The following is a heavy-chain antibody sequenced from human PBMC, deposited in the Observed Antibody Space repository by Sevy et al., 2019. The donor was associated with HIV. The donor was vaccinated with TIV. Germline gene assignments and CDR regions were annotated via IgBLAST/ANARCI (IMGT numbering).Heavy chain of an antibody. Sequence: GGSLRLSCAASGFTFRNYVMNWVRQPPGKGLEWVSVISDGGGTTYYADSVKGRFTISRDDSKSTLYLQMNSLRVEDTAVYFWAKRVAGGLAALDIWGQGTMVTVSS. CDR1: GFTFRNYV. D-gene: IGHD3-10*01. CDR2: ISDGGGTT. J-gene: IGHJ3*02. V-gene: IGHV3-23*01. CDR3: AKRVAGGLAALDI.